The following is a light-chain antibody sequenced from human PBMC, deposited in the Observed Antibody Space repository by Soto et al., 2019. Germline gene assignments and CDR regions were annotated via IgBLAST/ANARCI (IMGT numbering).Light chain of an antibody. Sequence: QSVLTQSPSASASLGASVKLTCTLSSGHNSYAIAWHQQQPEKGPRYLMKLNSNGSHSKGDGIPDRFSGSSSGAERYLTISSLQSEDEADYYCQTWGTGYAVFGGATQLTVL. J-gene: IGLJ7*01. CDR1: SGHNSYA. V-gene: IGLV4-69*01. CDR3: QTWGTGYAV. CDR2: LNSNGSH.